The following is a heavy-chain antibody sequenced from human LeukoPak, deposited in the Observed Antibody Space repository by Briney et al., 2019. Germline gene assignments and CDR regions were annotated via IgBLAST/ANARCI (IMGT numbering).Heavy chain of an antibody. J-gene: IGHJ6*03. CDR1: GGSISRYC. CDR2: IYYSGST. CDR3: ARGVAVAAYYMDV. V-gene: IGHV4-59*01. Sequence: KAPETLSLTCAVSGGSISRYCWSWVRQPPGKGLGWVGCIYYSGSTNYNPSLKSRVTISVDTSKNQFSLKLSSVTAADTAVYYCARGVAVAAYYMDVWGKGTTVTVSS. D-gene: IGHD6-19*01.